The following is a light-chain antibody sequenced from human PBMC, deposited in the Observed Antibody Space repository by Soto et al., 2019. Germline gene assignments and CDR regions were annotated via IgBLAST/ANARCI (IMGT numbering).Light chain of an antibody. V-gene: IGKV3-15*01. J-gene: IGKJ3*01. CDR2: GAS. CDR3: HHYTSRLRGT. CDR1: QSVNLN. Sequence: EIMMKQSPGTLSVSPGEGATLSCTASQSVNLNLAWYQQKPGQPPRLLLYGASTRATGIPFRFRGSGSGTEFALSISIRHSEDSAVYHCHHYTSRLRGTFGPGTKGVIK.